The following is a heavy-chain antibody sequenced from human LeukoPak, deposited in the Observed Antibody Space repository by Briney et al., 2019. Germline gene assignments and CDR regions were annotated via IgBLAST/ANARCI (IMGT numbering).Heavy chain of an antibody. D-gene: IGHD1-26*01. CDR3: ARSGRTMSYDY. CDR2: INAGNGNT. CDR1: GYTFISYA. V-gene: IGHV1-3*03. Sequence: ASVKVSCKASGYTFISYAMHWVRQAPGQRLEWMGWINAGNGNTKYSQDFQGRVTITRDTSASTAYMELSSLRSEDMAVYYCARSGRTMSYDYWGQGTLVTVFS. J-gene: IGHJ4*02.